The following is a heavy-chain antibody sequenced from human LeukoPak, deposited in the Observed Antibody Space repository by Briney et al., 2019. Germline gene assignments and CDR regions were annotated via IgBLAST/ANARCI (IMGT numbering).Heavy chain of an antibody. V-gene: IGHV3-30*01. CDR1: QFTFSSHA. CDR3: AIMHPYYDGRGYWVQ. CDR2: MSFDGSHI. Sequence: PGGSLRLSCAASQFTFSSHAMNWVRQAPGKGLDWVAVMSFDGSHIYYADSVKGRFTISRDNSKNTLFLQMNSLNADDTALYYCAIMHPYYDGRGYWVQWGQGTLVTVSS. J-gene: IGHJ4*02. D-gene: IGHD3-22*01.